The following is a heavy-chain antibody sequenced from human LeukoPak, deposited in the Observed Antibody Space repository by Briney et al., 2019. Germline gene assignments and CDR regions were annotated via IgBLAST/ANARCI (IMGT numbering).Heavy chain of an antibody. CDR3: ARVSGLTMVRGVTSQAFDY. CDR2: ISSSSSTI. D-gene: IGHD3-10*01. CDR1: GFTFSSYS. Sequence: PGGSLRLSCAASGFTFSSYSMTWVRQAPGKGLEWVSYISSSSSTIYYADSVKGRFTISRDNAKNSLYLQMNSLRAEDTAVYYCARVSGLTMVRGVTSQAFDYWGQGTLVTVSS. J-gene: IGHJ4*02. V-gene: IGHV3-48*01.